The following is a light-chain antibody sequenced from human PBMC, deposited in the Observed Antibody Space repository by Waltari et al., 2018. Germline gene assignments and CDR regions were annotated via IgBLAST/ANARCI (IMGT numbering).Light chain of an antibody. CDR2: SAS. CDR3: QQYYSTPLT. V-gene: IGKV4-1*01. Sequence: DIVITPSPDSLAVAPGARAPVPCKSNQSVLYSSKNNNYLAWYQQKPGQPPELLIHSASSRESGVPDRFSGSGSGTDFTLTISSLQAEDVAVYYCQQYYSTPLTFGGGTKVEIK. J-gene: IGKJ4*01. CDR1: QSVLYSSKNNNY.